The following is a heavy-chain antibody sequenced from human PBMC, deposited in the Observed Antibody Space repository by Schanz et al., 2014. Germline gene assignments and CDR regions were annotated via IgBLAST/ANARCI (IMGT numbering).Heavy chain of an antibody. V-gene: IGHV3-33*08. J-gene: IGHJ4*02. CDR2: MWNDGIKT. Sequence: QVYLVESGGGVVQPGRSLRLSCAASGITLSGYGLHWVRQAPGKGLEWVAVMWNDGIKTHYADSGKGRFTISRDNSKNTVYLQMNSLRTDDTAMYYCARDPNTSAWLPYFDTWGQGTLVTVSS. D-gene: IGHD6-19*01. CDR3: ARDPNTSAWLPYFDT. CDR1: GITLSGYG.